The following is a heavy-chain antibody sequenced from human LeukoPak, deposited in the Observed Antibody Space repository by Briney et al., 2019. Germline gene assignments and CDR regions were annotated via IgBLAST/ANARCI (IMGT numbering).Heavy chain of an antibody. J-gene: IGHJ4*02. CDR1: GYTFTGYY. CDR3: ARPYYDILTGYHIDLDY. Sequence: ASVKVSCKASGYTFTGYYMHCVRQAPGQGLEWMGWINPNSGGTNYAQKFQGRVTMTRDTSISTAYMELSRLRSDDTAVYYCARPYYDILTGYHIDLDYWGQGTLVTVSS. CDR2: INPNSGGT. D-gene: IGHD3-9*01. V-gene: IGHV1-2*02.